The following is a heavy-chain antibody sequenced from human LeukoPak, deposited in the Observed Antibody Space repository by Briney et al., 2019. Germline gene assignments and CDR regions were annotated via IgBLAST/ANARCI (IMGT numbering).Heavy chain of an antibody. Sequence: SETLSLTCTVSGGSISSYYWTWIRQPPGKGLEWIGYIYYTGATSYNPSLKSRVAISGDTSKKQFSLKLTSVTAADTAVYYCARYGGSGWVIDNWGQGTLVTVSS. CDR1: GGSISSYY. V-gene: IGHV4-59*08. CDR2: IYYTGAT. CDR3: ARYGGSGWVIDN. D-gene: IGHD6-19*01. J-gene: IGHJ4*02.